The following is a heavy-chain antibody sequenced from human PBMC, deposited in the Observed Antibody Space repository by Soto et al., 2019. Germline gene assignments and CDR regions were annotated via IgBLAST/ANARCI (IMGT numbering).Heavy chain of an antibody. Sequence: SETLSLTCTVSGGSISSSSYYWGWIRQPPGKGLEWIGSIYYSGSTYYNPSLKSRVTISVDTSKNQFSLKLSSVTAADTAVYYCARGHDGPVDYWGQGTLVTVSS. CDR2: IYYSGST. CDR1: GGSISSSSYY. D-gene: IGHD3-16*01. CDR3: ARGHDGPVDY. J-gene: IGHJ4*02. V-gene: IGHV4-39*01.